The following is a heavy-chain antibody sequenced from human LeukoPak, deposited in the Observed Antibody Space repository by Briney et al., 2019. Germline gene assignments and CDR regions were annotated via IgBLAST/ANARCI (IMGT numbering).Heavy chain of an antibody. CDR1: GYTLTELS. Sequence: GASVKVSCKVSGYTLTELSMHWVRQAPGKGLEWMGGFDPEDGETIYAQKFQGRVTMTGDTSTSTVYMELSSLRSEDTAVYYCARVRIAVAGTGVDYWGQGTLVTVSS. J-gene: IGHJ4*02. V-gene: IGHV1-24*01. D-gene: IGHD6-19*01. CDR3: ARVRIAVAGTGVDY. CDR2: FDPEDGET.